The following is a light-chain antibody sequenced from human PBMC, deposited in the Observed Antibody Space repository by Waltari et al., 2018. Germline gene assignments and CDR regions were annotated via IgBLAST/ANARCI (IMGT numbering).Light chain of an antibody. J-gene: IGLJ2*01. V-gene: IGLV3-19*01. CDR2: GKN. CDR1: SLRSYY. CDR3: NSRDSSGNHLV. Sequence: DPAVSVALGQTVRITCQGDSLRSYYASWYRQKPGQAPVLVIYGKNNRPSGIPDRFSGSSSGNTASLTITGAQAEDEADYYCNSRDSSGNHLVFGGGTKLTVL.